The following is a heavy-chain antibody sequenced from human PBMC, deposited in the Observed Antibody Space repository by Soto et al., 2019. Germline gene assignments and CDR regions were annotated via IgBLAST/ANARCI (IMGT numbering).Heavy chain of an antibody. J-gene: IGHJ4*02. CDR2: ISWNSGSI. Sequence: EVQLVESGGGLVQPGRSLRLSCAAYGFTFDDYAMHWVRQAPGKGLEWVSGISWNSGSIGYADSVKGRFTISRDNAKNSLYLQMNSLRAEDTALYYCAKDKAGYYGSGSYYKWGQGTLVTVSS. D-gene: IGHD3-10*01. CDR1: GFTFDDYA. V-gene: IGHV3-9*01. CDR3: AKDKAGYYGSGSYYK.